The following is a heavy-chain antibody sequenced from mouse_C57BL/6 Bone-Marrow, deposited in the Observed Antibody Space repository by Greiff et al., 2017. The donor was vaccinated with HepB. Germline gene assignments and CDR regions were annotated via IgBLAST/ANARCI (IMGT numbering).Heavy chain of an antibody. CDR1: GFSFNTYA. J-gene: IGHJ3*01. CDR2: IRSKSNNYAT. D-gene: IGHD2-2*01. V-gene: IGHV10-1*01. Sequence: EVQLVESGGGLVQPKGSLKLSCAASGFSFNTYAMNWVRQAPGKGLEWVARIRSKSNNYATYYADSVKDRFTISRDDSESMLYLQMNNLKTEDTAMYYCVRRRGYDDGSWFAYWGQGTLVTVSA. CDR3: VRRRGYDDGSWFAY.